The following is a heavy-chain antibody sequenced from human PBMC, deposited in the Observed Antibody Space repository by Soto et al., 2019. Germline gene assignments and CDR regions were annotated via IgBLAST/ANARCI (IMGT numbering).Heavy chain of an antibody. CDR2: ISSSSSTI. CDR3: ARDPFDYDSGIVPPPSRGFDY. Sequence: PGGSLRLSCAASGFTFSSYSMNWVRQAPGKGLEWVSYISSSSSTIYYADSVKGRFTISRDNSKNTLFLQMNSVREDDTAVYYCARDPFDYDSGIVPPPSRGFDYWGQGILVTVSS. J-gene: IGHJ4*02. CDR1: GFTFSSYS. V-gene: IGHV3-48*02. D-gene: IGHD3-22*01.